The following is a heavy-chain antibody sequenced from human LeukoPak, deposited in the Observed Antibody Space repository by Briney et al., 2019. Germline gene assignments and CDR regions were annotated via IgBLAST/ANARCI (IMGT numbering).Heavy chain of an antibody. D-gene: IGHD5-18*01. V-gene: IGHV3-7*01. CDR2: IKQDGSEK. CDR1: GFTFSSYW. Sequence: GGSLRLSCAASGFTFSSYWMSWVRQAPGKGLEWVANIKQDGSEKYYVDSVKGRFTISRDNAKNSLYLQMNSLRAEDTAVYYCARDQEGTAMVYDAFDIWGQGTMVTVSS. J-gene: IGHJ3*02. CDR3: ARDQEGTAMVYDAFDI.